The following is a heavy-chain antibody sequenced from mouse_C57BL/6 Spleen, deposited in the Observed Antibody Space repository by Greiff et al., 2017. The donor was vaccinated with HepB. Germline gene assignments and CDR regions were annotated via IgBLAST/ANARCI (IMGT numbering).Heavy chain of an antibody. Sequence: VQLHQSGAELVRPGASVTLSCKASGYTFTDYEMNWVKQTPVHGLEWIGAIDPETGGTAYNQKFKGKAILTADKSSSTAYMELRSLTSEDSAVYYCTREDYGSEGFAYWGQGTLVTVSA. D-gene: IGHD1-1*01. J-gene: IGHJ3*01. CDR2: IDPETGGT. V-gene: IGHV1-15*01. CDR3: TREDYGSEGFAY. CDR1: GYTFTDYE.